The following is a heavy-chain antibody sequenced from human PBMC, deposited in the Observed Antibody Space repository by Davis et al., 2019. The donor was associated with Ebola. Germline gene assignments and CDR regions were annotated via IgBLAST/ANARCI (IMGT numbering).Heavy chain of an antibody. V-gene: IGHV4-34*01. CDR2: INHSGST. CDR1: GGSFSGYY. D-gene: IGHD3-3*01. J-gene: IGHJ3*02. Sequence: SETLSLTCAVYGGSFSGYYWSWIRQPPGKGLEWIGEINHSGSTNYNPSLKSRVTISVDTSKHQFSLKLNSVTAADTAVYYCAGGRGGRITISGVVTAGDAFDIWGRGTMVTVSS. CDR3: AGGRGGRITISGVVTAGDAFDI.